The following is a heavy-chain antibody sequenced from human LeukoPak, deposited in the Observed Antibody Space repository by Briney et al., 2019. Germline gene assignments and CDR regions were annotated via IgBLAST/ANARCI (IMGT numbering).Heavy chain of an antibody. CDR2: INHSGST. V-gene: IGHV4-34*01. J-gene: IGHJ6*02. Sequence: TSETLSLTCAVYGGSFSGYYWSWIRQPPGKGLEWIGEINHSGSTNYNPSLKSRVTISVDTSKNQFSLKLSSVTAADTAVYYCARGQSGYYSSPNQGSLDVWGQGTTVTVSS. CDR3: ARGQSGYYSSPNQGSLDV. CDR1: GGSFSGYY. D-gene: IGHD3-22*01.